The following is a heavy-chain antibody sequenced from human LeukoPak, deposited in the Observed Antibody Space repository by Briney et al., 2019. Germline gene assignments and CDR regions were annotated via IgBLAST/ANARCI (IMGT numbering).Heavy chain of an antibody. Sequence: GGSLRLSYAASGFTFSSYAMSWVRQAPGKGLEWVSAISGSGGSTYYADSVKGRFTISRDNSKNTLYLQMNSLRAEDTAVYYCAKDRMVRGVIPYYFDYWGQGTLVTVSS. D-gene: IGHD3-10*01. CDR2: ISGSGGST. V-gene: IGHV3-23*01. CDR1: GFTFSSYA. CDR3: AKDRMVRGVIPYYFDY. J-gene: IGHJ4*02.